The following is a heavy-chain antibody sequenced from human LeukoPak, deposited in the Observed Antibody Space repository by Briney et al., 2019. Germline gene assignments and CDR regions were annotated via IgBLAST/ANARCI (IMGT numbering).Heavy chain of an antibody. D-gene: IGHD3-10*01. V-gene: IGHV4-34*01. J-gene: IGHJ6*03. Sequence: PSETLSPSPAVYGGSFSGYYWSWIRQPPGKGLEWIGEINHSGSTNYNPSLKSRVTISVDTSKNQFSLKLSSETAADTAVYYCARGSRITMVRGVRNYYYYMDVWGQGTTVTVSS. CDR2: INHSGST. CDR3: ARGSRITMVRGVRNYYYYMDV. CDR1: GGSFSGYY.